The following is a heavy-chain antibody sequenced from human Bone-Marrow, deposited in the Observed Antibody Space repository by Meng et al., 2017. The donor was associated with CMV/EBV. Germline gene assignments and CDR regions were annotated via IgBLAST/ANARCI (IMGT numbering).Heavy chain of an antibody. J-gene: IGHJ6*02. CDR1: GGSISSYY. CDR3: ARDRNGSRFLVYGMDV. Sequence: SETLSLTCTVPGGSISSYYWSWIRQPPGKGLEWIGYIYYSGSTNYNPSLKSRVTISVDTSKNQFSLKLSSVTAADTAVYYCARDRNGSRFLVYGMDVWGQGTTVTVSS. V-gene: IGHV4-59*01. D-gene: IGHD3-3*01. CDR2: IYYSGST.